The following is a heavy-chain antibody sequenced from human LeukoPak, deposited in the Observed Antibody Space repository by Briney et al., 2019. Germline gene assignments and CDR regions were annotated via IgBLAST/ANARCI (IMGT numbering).Heavy chain of an antibody. CDR1: GFTFSNAW. D-gene: IGHD2-8*01. J-gene: IGHJ4*02. CDR3: TTFSNVGY. V-gene: IGHV3-15*01. CDR2: IKSKTDGGTI. Sequence: GGSLRLSCAASGFTFSNAWMSWVRQAPGKGLEWLGRIKSKTDGGTIDYAAPVKGRFTISRGDSKTTLYLQMNSLKTENTTVQYCTTFSNVGYWGQGTLVTVSS.